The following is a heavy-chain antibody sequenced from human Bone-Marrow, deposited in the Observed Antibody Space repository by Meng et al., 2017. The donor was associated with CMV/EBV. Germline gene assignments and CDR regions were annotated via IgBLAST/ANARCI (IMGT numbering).Heavy chain of an antibody. D-gene: IGHD6-13*01. CDR3: ARVWYSSSWYGPWDYYYGMDV. Sequence: SVKVSCKASGGTFSSYAISWVRQAPGQGLEWMGGIIPILGIANYAQKFQGRVTMTRNTSISTAYMELSRLRSEDTAVYYCARVWYSSSWYGPWDYYYGMDVWGQGTTVTVSS. V-gene: IGHV1-69*10. J-gene: IGHJ6*02. CDR2: IIPILGIA. CDR1: GGTFSSYA.